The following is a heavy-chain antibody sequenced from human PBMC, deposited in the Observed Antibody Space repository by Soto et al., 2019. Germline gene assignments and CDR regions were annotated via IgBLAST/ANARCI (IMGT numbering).Heavy chain of an antibody. J-gene: IGHJ3*02. V-gene: IGHV3-23*01. CDR3: AKDIRGRRGYSGYDLLDAFDI. CDR1: GFTFSSYA. CDR2: ISGSGGST. D-gene: IGHD5-12*01. Sequence: GGSLRLSCAASGFTFSSYAMSWVRQAPGKGLEWVSAISGSGGSTYYADSVKGRFTISRDNSKNTLYLQMNSLRAEDTAVYYCAKDIRGRRGYSGYDLLDAFDIWGQGTMVTVSS.